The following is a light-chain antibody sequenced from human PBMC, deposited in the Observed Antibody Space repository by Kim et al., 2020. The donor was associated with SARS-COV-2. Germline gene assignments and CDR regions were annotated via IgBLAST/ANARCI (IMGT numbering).Light chain of an antibody. CDR1: STNIGKGYD. CDR3: RSYDSSRNAWV. Sequence: QRVAISCTGSSTNIGKGYDVYWYKQLPGAAPKLLIYGDSNRPSGVSARISGSKSGNSASLAIAGLQAEDEADYYCRSYDSSRNAWVFGGGTKVTVL. V-gene: IGLV1-40*01. J-gene: IGLJ3*02. CDR2: GDS.